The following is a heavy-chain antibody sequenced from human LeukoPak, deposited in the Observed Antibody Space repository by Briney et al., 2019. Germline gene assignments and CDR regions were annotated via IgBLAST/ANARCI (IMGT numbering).Heavy chain of an antibody. CDR3: ARERVAYNWNETPYYYYGMDV. V-gene: IGHV1-46*01. D-gene: IGHD1-20*01. CDR2: INPSGGST. CDR1: GYTFTIYY. Sequence: GASVTVSFTASGYTFTIYYMHWGRQAPGQGVEWMGVINPSGGSTSYAQKFQGRLTMTRDTSTSTVYMELSSLRSEDTAVYYCARERVAYNWNETPYYYYGMDVWGQGTTVTVSS. J-gene: IGHJ6*02.